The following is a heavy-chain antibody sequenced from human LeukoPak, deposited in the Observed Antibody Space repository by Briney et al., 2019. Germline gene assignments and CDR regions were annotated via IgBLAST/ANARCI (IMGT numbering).Heavy chain of an antibody. D-gene: IGHD6-19*01. V-gene: IGHV3-30*02. CDR3: AKDHWQWLVPGSLFDY. CDR2: IWNDGSNK. Sequence: GGSLRLSCAASGFIFSIYGMHWVRQAPGKGLEWVGVIWNDGSNKYYADSVKGRFTISRDNSKNTLYLQMNSLRAEDTAVYYCAKDHWQWLVPGSLFDYWGQGTLVTVSS. CDR1: GFIFSIYG. J-gene: IGHJ4*02.